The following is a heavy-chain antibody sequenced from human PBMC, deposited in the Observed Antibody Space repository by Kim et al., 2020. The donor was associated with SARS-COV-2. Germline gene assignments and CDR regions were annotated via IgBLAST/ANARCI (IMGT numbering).Heavy chain of an antibody. V-gene: IGHV3-30*18. CDR2: ISYDGSNK. CDR1: GFTFSSYG. D-gene: IGHD1-26*01. J-gene: IGHJ4*02. Sequence: GGSLRLSCAASGFTFSSYGMHWVRQAPGKGLEWVAVISYDGSNKYYADSVKGRFTISRDNSKNTLYLQMNSLRAEDTAVYYCAKVGNPWELPGLWGQGTLVTVSS. CDR3: AKVGNPWELPGL.